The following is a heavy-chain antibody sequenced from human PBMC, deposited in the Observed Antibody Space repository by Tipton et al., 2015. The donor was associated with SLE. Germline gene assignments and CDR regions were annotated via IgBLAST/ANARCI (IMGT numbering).Heavy chain of an antibody. CDR3: ARLGAGDSDFWSGYYRRWFDP. D-gene: IGHD3-3*01. Sequence: TLSLTCAVSGDSISSSNWWSWVRQPPGKGLEWIGEIYHSGSTNYNPSLKSRVTISVDKSKNQFSLKLSSVTAADTAVYYCARLGAGDSDFWSGYYRRWFDPWGQGPPVTVSS. CDR2: IYHSGST. CDR1: GDSISSSNW. J-gene: IGHJ5*02. V-gene: IGHV4-4*02.